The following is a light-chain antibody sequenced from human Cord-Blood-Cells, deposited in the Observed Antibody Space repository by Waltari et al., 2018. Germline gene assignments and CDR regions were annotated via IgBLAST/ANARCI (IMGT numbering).Light chain of an antibody. J-gene: IGLJ2*01. V-gene: IGLV2-14*01. CDR1: SSDVGGYNY. CDR2: EVS. CDR3: SSYTSSSTLVV. Sequence: QSALTQPASVSGSPGQSTTISCTGTSSDVGGYNYVSWYQQHPGKAPKLMICEVSNRPSGVSNRFSGSKSGNTASLTISGLQAEDEADYYCSSYTSSSTLVVFGGGTKLTVL.